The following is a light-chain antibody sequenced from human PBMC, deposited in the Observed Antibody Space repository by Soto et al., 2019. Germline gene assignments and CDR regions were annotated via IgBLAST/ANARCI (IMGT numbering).Light chain of an antibody. CDR2: GAS. CDR3: QQYGSSGT. CDR1: QSVSNNY. Sequence: EIVLTQSPGTLSLSPGERATLSCRASQSVSNNYLAWYQQKPGQAPRLLIYGASNRATGIPDRFSGSGSGKDFTLTSSRLEAEDFALYYCQQYGSSGTFGQGTKVEIK. J-gene: IGKJ1*01. V-gene: IGKV3-20*01.